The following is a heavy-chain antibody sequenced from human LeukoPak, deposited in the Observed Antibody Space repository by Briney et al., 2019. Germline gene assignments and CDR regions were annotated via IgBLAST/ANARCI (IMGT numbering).Heavy chain of an antibody. V-gene: IGHV3-21*01. D-gene: IGHD1-14*01. Sequence: PGGSLRLSCAASGFTFSSYSMNWVRQAPGEGLEWVSSISSSSSYIYYADSVKGRFTISRDNAKNSLYLQMNSLRAEDTAVYYCAREAVFADYFDYWGQGTLVTVSS. CDR3: AREAVFADYFDY. CDR2: ISSSSSYI. J-gene: IGHJ4*02. CDR1: GFTFSSYS.